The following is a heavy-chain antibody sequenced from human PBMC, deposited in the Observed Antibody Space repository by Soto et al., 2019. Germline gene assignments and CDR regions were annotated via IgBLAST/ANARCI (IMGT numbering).Heavy chain of an antibody. Sequence: PVKGSFKGSWGTLRSYAINWVGQGPGQGLEWMGGIIPIFGTANYAQKFQGRVTITADESTSTAYMELSSLRSEDTAVYYCARVGIALNYYYYGMDVWGQGTTVTVSS. D-gene: IGHD6-13*01. J-gene: IGHJ6*02. CDR1: WGTLRSYA. CDR2: IIPIFGTA. CDR3: ARVGIALNYYYYGMDV. V-gene: IGHV1-69*13.